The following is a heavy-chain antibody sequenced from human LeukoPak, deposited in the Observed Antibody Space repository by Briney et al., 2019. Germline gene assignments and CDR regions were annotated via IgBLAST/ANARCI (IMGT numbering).Heavy chain of an antibody. CDR1: GDSISSTNYY. CDR3: ARGRGLPGPLDY. CDR2: IYYSGST. J-gene: IGHJ4*02. V-gene: IGHV4-39*07. D-gene: IGHD3-10*01. Sequence: SETLSLTCTVSGDSISSTNYYWGWIRQPPGKGLEWIGSIYYSGSTNYNPSLKSQVTISVDKSKNQFSLKLSSVTAADTAVYYCARGRGLPGPLDYWGQGTLVTVSS.